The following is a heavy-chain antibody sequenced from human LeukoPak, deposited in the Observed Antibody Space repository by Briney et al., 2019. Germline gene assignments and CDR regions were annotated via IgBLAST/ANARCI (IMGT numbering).Heavy chain of an antibody. J-gene: IGHJ4*02. Sequence: GGSLRLSCAASGFTFSSYTMHWVRQAPGKGLEWVAVISYDESNKYYADSVKGRFTISRDNSKNTLYLQMNSLRAEDTAVYYCARDCFPWYSSSAPPDYWGQGTLVTVSS. CDR3: ARDCFPWYSSSAPPDY. V-gene: IGHV3-30-3*01. CDR2: ISYDESNK. D-gene: IGHD6-6*01. CDR1: GFTFSSYT.